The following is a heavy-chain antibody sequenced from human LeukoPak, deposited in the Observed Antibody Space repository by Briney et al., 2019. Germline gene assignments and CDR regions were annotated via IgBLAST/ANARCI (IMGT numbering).Heavy chain of an antibody. D-gene: IGHD5-18*01. CDR2: INPVRGDS. CDR1: GCSFSNYV. J-gene: IGHJ4*02. V-gene: IGHV1-69*10. CDR3: AREYSYGRGDERELDY. Sequence: GASVKVSCRASGCSFSNYVLTWVRQAPGQGLEWMGWINPVRGDSNFAQKFQGRVAITTDKSTNTAHMELSRLESGDTAVYYCAREYSYGRGDERELDYWGQGTLVTLSS.